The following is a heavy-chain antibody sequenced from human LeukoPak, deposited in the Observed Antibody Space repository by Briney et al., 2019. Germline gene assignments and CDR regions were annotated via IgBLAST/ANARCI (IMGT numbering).Heavy chain of an antibody. V-gene: IGHV1-8*01. D-gene: IGHD3-9*01. CDR3: ARAGSMYYDILTGYYYYYGMDV. J-gene: IGHJ6*02. CDR1: GYTFTSYD. Sequence: ASVKVSCKACGYTFTSYDINWVRQATGQGLEWMGWMNPNSGNTGYAQKFQGRVTMTRNTSISTAYMELSSLRSEDTAVYYCARAGSMYYDILTGYYYYYGMDVRGQGTTVTVSS. CDR2: MNPNSGNT.